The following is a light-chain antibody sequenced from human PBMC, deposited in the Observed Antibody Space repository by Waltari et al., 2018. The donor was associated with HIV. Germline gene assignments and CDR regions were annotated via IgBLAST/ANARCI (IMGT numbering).Light chain of an antibody. CDR2: NNY. J-gene: IGLJ2*01. CDR3: AAWDDSLNGVV. Sequence: QSVLTQPPSASGTPGQRVTISCSGRSSTPGSNPVNWYQQLPGTAPKLLIYNNYQRPSGVPDRFSGSKSGTSASLAISGLQSEDEADYYCAAWDDSLNGVVFGGGTKLTVL. CDR1: SSTPGSNP. V-gene: IGLV1-44*01.